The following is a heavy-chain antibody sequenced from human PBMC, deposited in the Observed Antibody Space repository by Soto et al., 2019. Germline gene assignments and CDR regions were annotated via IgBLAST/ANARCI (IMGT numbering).Heavy chain of an antibody. CDR1: GFTFSSYT. J-gene: IGHJ4*02. D-gene: IGHD7-27*01. CDR2: ISSSGGST. CDR3: AKGWGDY. V-gene: IGHV3-23*01. Sequence: EVQLLESGGGLVQPGGSLRLSCAASGFTFSSYTMSWVRQGPGKGLEWVSGISSSGGSTVYADSVKGRFTISRDNYKNTRYLQMNILRAEDTAVYYCAKGWGDYWSQGTPVTVSS.